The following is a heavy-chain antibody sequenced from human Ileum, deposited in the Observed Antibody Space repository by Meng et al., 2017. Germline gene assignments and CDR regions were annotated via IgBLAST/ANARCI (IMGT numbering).Heavy chain of an antibody. CDR2: ITGSGDTT. D-gene: IGHD2-21*01. CDR1: GFTFNSYE. J-gene: IGHJ5*02. Sequence: EGSLRLSCAASGFTFNSYEMCWVRQAPGTGLEWISYITGSGDTTHYADSVKGRFTTSRDNAQNLLYLQMNSLRAEDAAVYYCARETSGCGGDCYDLWGQGTLVTVSS. CDR3: ARETSGCGGDCYDL. V-gene: IGHV3-48*03.